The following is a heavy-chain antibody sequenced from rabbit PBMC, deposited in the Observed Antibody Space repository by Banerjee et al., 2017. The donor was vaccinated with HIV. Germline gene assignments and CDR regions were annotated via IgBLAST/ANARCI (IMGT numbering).Heavy chain of an antibody. CDR3: ARDLAGVSGWNFNL. D-gene: IGHD1-1*01. J-gene: IGHJ4*01. V-gene: IGHV1S36*01. CDR1: GFSFSSNA. CDR2: IYGGST. Sequence: QQQLEESGGGLVKPGASLTLTCTASGFSFSSNAMSWVRQAPGKGLEWIACIYGGSTDYASWVNGRFTISKTSSTVTLQMTSLTDADTATYFCARDLAGVSGWNFNLWGPGTL.